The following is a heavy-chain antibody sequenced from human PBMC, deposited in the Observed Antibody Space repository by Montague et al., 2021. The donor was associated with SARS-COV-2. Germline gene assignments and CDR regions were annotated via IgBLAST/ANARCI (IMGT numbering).Heavy chain of an antibody. V-gene: IGHV3-23*03. Sequence: SLRLSCAASGFTFSSSALSWVRQAPGKGLEWVSNIYGATDRTFYADSVKGRFTMSRENPKNTLYLQMNSLRVDDTAVYYCAKVDSVFPWGQGTLVTVSS. D-gene: IGHD3/OR15-3a*01. J-gene: IGHJ4*02. CDR3: AKVDSVFP. CDR2: IYGATDRT. CDR1: GFTFSSSA.